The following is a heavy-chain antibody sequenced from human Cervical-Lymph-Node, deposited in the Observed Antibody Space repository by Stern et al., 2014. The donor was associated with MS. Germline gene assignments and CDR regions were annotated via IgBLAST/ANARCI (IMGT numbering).Heavy chain of an antibody. Sequence: VQLVESGPGLVKPSETLSLTCTVSGGSISSYYWSWIRQPPGKGLEWIGYIYYSGSTTYKPSLKSRVTISVDTTKNHLSLQLRSVTAADTAVYYCARRHSSSSAFDYWGQGTLVTVSS. CDR3: ARRHSSSSAFDY. J-gene: IGHJ4*02. CDR1: GGSISSYY. D-gene: IGHD6-13*01. V-gene: IGHV4-59*08. CDR2: IYYSGST.